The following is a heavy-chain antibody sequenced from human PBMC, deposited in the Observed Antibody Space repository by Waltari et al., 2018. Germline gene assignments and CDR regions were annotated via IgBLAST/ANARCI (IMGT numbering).Heavy chain of an antibody. Sequence: EVQVVESGGGWVQPGGSLKLSCATSGFSFSGSSIHWVRQTSGKGLEWVGRIRREPYNYATAYSASVKGRFTISRDDSKNTAFLQMNSLMTEDTAVYYCSGGEVTGTDFWGQGTLVTVSS. CDR2: IRREPYNYAT. D-gene: IGHD6-19*01. CDR1: GFSFSGSS. V-gene: IGHV3-73*01. J-gene: IGHJ4*02. CDR3: SGGEVTGTDF.